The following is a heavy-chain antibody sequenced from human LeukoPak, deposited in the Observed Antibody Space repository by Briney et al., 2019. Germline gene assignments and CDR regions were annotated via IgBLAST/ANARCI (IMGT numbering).Heavy chain of an antibody. CDR1: GYSFTSYW. V-gene: IGHV5-51*01. CDR2: IYPADSDT. D-gene: IGHD1-26*01. CDR3: ARLSEEYSASSGSDY. Sequence: GESLKISCKGSGYSFTSYWIAWVRQMPGKGLEWMGIIYPADSDTRYSPSFQGQVTISADKSITTAYLQWSSLKASDTATYYCARLSEEYSASSGSDYWGQGTLVTVSS. J-gene: IGHJ4*02.